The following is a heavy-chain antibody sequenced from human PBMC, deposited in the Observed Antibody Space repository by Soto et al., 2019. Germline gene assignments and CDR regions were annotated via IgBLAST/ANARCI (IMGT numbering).Heavy chain of an antibody. Sequence: GGSLRLSCAASGFTFSSYWMSWVRQAPGKGLEWMANIKQDGSEKHYVDSVKGRFTISRDNAKNSLYLQMNSLRAEDTAVYYCARPGGVVGAINDFDIWGQGTTVTVSS. CDR3: ARPGGVVGAINDFDI. J-gene: IGHJ3*02. CDR2: IKQDGSEK. V-gene: IGHV3-7*05. D-gene: IGHD2-15*01. CDR1: GFTFSSYW.